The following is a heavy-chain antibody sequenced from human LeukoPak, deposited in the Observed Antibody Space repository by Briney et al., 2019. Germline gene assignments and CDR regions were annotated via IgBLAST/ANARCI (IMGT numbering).Heavy chain of an antibody. J-gene: IGHJ3*02. CDR3: TYHGDWEAFDI. CDR1: GFTFSGST. CDR2: IRSKANSYAT. V-gene: IGHV3-73*01. D-gene: IGHD4-17*01. Sequence: GGSLRLSCAASGFTFSGSTMHWVRQASGKGLEWVGRIRSKANSYATAYAASVRGRFTISRDDSKNTAYLQMNSLKTEDTAVYYCTYHGDWEAFDIWGQGTMVTVSS.